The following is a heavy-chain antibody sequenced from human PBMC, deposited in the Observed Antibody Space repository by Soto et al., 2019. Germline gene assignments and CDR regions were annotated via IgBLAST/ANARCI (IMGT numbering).Heavy chain of an antibody. Sequence: SETLSLTCTVSGGSISSYYWSWIRQPPGKGLEWIVDIYYSGSTNYNPSHKSRVTISVDTSKNQFSLKLSSVTAAETAVYYCARDRGIAAAGTSRYYYYGMDVWGQGTTVTVSS. J-gene: IGHJ6*02. V-gene: IGHV4-59*01. CDR1: GGSISSYY. CDR3: ARDRGIAAAGTSRYYYYGMDV. D-gene: IGHD6-13*01. CDR2: IYYSGST.